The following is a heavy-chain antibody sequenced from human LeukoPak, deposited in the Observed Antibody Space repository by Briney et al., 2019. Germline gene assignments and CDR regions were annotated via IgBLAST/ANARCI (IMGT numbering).Heavy chain of an antibody. CDR3: ARDRDAAVAYFDY. CDR2: IRQDGSVN. D-gene: IGHD4-23*01. V-gene: IGHV3-7*01. CDR1: GFIFSSYW. Sequence: GGSLRLSCEASGFIFSSYWMSWVRQAPGKGLEWVATIRQDGSVNHCVDSVKGRFTVSRDNAWNSLYLQMDSLRAEDTAVYYCARDRDAAVAYFDYWGQGTLVTVSS. J-gene: IGHJ4*02.